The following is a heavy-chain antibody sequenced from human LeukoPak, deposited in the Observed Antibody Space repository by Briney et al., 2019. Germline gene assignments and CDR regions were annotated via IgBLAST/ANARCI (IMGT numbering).Heavy chain of an antibody. CDR2: INPNSGNT. Sequence: ASVKVSCKASGYTFTGYYMHWVRQAPGQGLEWMGRINPNSGNTGYAQKFQGRVTMTRNTSISTAYMELSSLRSEDTAVYYCARGLMTTVTTVTPGPPDDYWGQGTLVTVSS. CDR1: GYTFTGYY. J-gene: IGHJ4*02. D-gene: IGHD4-11*01. V-gene: IGHV1-8*02. CDR3: ARGLMTTVTTVTPGPPDDY.